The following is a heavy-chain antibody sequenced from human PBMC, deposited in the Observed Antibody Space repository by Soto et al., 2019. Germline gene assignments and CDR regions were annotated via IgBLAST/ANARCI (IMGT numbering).Heavy chain of an antibody. CDR2: ISWNSGSI. CDR3: AKESRSAMLFFYYFDY. V-gene: IGHV3-9*01. CDR1: GFTFDDYA. J-gene: IGHJ4*02. Sequence: PGGSLRLSCAASGFTFDDYAMHWVRQAPGKGLEWVSGISWNSGSIGYADSVKGRFTISRDNAKNSLYLQMNGLRAEDTALYYCAKESRSAMLFFYYFDYWGQGTLVPVSS. D-gene: IGHD2-2*01.